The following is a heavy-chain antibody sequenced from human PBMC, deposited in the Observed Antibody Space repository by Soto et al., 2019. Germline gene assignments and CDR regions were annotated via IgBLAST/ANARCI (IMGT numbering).Heavy chain of an antibody. CDR3: AKPGAAMGSYYSGMDV. CDR2: ISGSGGST. Sequence: PGGSLRLSCAASGFTFSSYAMNWVRQAPGKGLEWVSAISGSGGSTYYADSVKGRFTISRDNSKNTLDLQMNSLRAEDTAVYYCAKPGAAMGSYYSGMDVWGQGTTVTVSS. CDR1: GFTFSSYA. V-gene: IGHV3-23*01. J-gene: IGHJ6*02. D-gene: IGHD2-2*01.